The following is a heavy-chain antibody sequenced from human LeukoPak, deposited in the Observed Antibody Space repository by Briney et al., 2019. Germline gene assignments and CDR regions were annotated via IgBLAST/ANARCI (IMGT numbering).Heavy chain of an antibody. D-gene: IGHD2-2*01. CDR1: GGSFSGYY. J-gene: IGHJ5*02. Sequence: SETLSLTCAVYGGSFSGYYWSWIRQPPGKGLEWIREINHSGSTNYNPSLKSRVTISVDTSKNQFSLKLSSVTAADTAVYYCAREPSYCSSTSCLNWFDPWGQGTLVTVSS. V-gene: IGHV4-34*01. CDR2: INHSGST. CDR3: AREPSYCSSTSCLNWFDP.